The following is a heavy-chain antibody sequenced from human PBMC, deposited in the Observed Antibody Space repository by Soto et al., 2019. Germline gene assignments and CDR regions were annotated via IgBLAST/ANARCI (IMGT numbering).Heavy chain of an antibody. V-gene: IGHV3-11*04. CDR2: ISSSGSTI. CDR3: ARDGTIVGVVIIPDDYYYGMDV. CDR1: GFTFSDYY. D-gene: IGHD3-3*01. Sequence: GGSLRLSCAASGFTFSDYYMSWIRQAPGKGLEWVSYISSSGSTIYYADSVKGRFTISRDNAKNSLYLQRNSLRAEDTAVYYGARDGTIVGVVIIPDDYYYGMDVGGQGTTVTVSS. J-gene: IGHJ6*02.